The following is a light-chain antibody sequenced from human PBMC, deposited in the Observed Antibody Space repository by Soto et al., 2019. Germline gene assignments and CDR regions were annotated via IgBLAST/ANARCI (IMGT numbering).Light chain of an antibody. CDR2: GAS. CDR3: QQYGRLPLS. J-gene: IGKJ4*01. CDR1: QSLTNSF. V-gene: IGKV3-20*01. Sequence: EILLTQSPGTLSLSPGDRATLSCRASQSLTNSFLAWYQQKPGQTPRLVIYGASFRATDIPDRFSGSGSGTDFTLTISRLEPEDFAVYFCQQYGRLPLSFGGGTKVEIK.